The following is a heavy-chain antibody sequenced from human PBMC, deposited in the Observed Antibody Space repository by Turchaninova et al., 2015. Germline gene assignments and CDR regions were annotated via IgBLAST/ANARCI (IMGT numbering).Heavy chain of an antibody. CDR3: TTSTTATTRYLDY. J-gene: IGHJ4*02. CDR2: NTRETDGGTT. Sequence: EVQLVESGGDLVKPRGSLRLSCEASGFTYSNAWMSWVRQAPGKGLGWVCRNTRETDGGTTDYAAPVKGTFTISRDDSKNTLYLQMNSLRSEDTAVYYCTTSTTATTRYLDYWGQGTLVTVSS. V-gene: IGHV3-15*01. D-gene: IGHD4-17*01. CDR1: GFTYSNAW.